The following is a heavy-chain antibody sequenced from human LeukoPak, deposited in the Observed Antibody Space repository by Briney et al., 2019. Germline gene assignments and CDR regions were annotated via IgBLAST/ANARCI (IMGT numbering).Heavy chain of an antibody. Sequence: PSETLSLTCAAYGGSFSGYYWSWIRQPPGKGLEWIGEINHSGSTNYNPSLKSRVTISVDTSKNQFSLKLSSVTAADTAVYYCARAKLTIVRGVHVDYWGQGTLVTVSS. D-gene: IGHD3-10*01. V-gene: IGHV4-34*01. J-gene: IGHJ4*02. CDR2: INHSGST. CDR3: ARAKLTIVRGVHVDY. CDR1: GGSFSGYY.